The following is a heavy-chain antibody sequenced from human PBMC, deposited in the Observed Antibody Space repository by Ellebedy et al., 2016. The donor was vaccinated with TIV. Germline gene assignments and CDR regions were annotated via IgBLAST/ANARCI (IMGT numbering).Heavy chain of an antibody. CDR3: IREGLGGSFDI. Sequence: GESLKISCAASGFTFSSNWMHWVRQAPGKGLVWVSRISSDGSSTWYEDSVKGRFTFSRDNGQNTLYLQMNSLRAEDTAVYYCIREGLGGSFDIWGLGTMVTVSS. V-gene: IGHV3-74*01. D-gene: IGHD3-16*01. CDR2: ISSDGSST. J-gene: IGHJ3*02. CDR1: GFTFSSNW.